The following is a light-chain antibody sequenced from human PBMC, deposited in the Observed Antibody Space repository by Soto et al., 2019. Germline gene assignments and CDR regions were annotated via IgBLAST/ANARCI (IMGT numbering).Light chain of an antibody. CDR3: QQRRYWPRT. CDR1: QSVDSY. V-gene: IGKV3-11*01. J-gene: IGKJ1*01. Sequence: EIVLTQSPATLSLSPGERATLSCRASQSVDSYLAWYQQRPGQAPRLVIADISERATGIPARFSGSGSGTDFTLTISSLEPEDFAVYYCQQRRYWPRTFGQGTKVEFK. CDR2: DIS.